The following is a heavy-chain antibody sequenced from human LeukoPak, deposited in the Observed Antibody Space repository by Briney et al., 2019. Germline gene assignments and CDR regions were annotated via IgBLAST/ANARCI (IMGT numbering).Heavy chain of an antibody. J-gene: IGHJ3*02. D-gene: IGHD5-12*01. Sequence: SETLSLTCTVSGGSISSSSYYWGWIRQPPGKGLEWIGSIYYSGSTYYNPSLKSRVTISVDKSKNQFSLKLSSVTAADTAVYYCARGPSGYDWDDAFDIWGQGTMVTVSS. V-gene: IGHV4-39*07. CDR2: IYYSGST. CDR1: GGSISSSSYY. CDR3: ARGPSGYDWDDAFDI.